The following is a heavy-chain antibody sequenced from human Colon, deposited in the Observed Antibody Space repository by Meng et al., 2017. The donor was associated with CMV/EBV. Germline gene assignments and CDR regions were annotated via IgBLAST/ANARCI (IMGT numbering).Heavy chain of an antibody. D-gene: IGHD2-21*01. CDR1: GFPFTIFW. Sequence: GESLKISCAASGFPFTIFWMTWVRQAPGKGLEWVANIKEDGTGQWYVDSVKGRFTISRDDAKKSVYLQMNSLRAEDTAVYYCVRYANSQYGMDVWGQGTTVTVSS. J-gene: IGHJ6*02. CDR3: VRYANSQYGMDV. CDR2: IKEDGTGQ. V-gene: IGHV3-7*01.